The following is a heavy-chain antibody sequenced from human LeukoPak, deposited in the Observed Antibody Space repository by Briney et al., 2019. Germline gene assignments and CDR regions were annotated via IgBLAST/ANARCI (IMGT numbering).Heavy chain of an antibody. CDR2: INSDGSST. D-gene: IGHD3-16*01. CDR3: ASWADPDPYYYYYYMDV. V-gene: IGHV3-74*01. J-gene: IGHJ6*03. CDR1: GFTFSSYW. Sequence: GGSLRLSRAASGFTFSSYWMHWVRRAPGKGLVWVSRINSDGSSTSYADSVKGRFTISRDNAKNTLYLQMNSLRAEDTAVYYCASWADPDPYYYYYYMDVWGKGTTVTVSS.